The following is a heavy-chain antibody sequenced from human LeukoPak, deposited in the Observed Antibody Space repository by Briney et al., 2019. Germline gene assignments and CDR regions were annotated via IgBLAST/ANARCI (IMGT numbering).Heavy chain of an antibody. CDR2: IRSKAYGGTT. CDR1: GFTFSNAW. J-gene: IGHJ6*02. Sequence: GGSLRLSCAASGFTFSNAWMSWVRQAPGKGLGRVGFIRSKAYGGTTEYAASVKGRFTISRDDSKSIAYLQMNSLRAEDTAVYYCARGPLGWLPLYYYGMDVWGQGTTVTVSS. V-gene: IGHV3-71*01. CDR3: ARGPLGWLPLYYYGMDV. D-gene: IGHD5-24*01.